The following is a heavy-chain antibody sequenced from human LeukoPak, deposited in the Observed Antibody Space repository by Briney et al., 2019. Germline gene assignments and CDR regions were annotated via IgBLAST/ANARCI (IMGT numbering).Heavy chain of an antibody. V-gene: IGHV3-30-3*01. J-gene: IGHJ4*02. Sequence: PGGSLRLSCAASGFTFSSYAMHWVRQAPGKGLEWVAVISYDGSNKYYADSVKGRFTISRDNSKNTLYLQMNSLRAEDTAVYYCASSYIVATIRGPFDYWGQGTLVTVSS. D-gene: IGHD5-12*01. CDR2: ISYDGSNK. CDR3: ASSYIVATIRGPFDY. CDR1: GFTFSSYA.